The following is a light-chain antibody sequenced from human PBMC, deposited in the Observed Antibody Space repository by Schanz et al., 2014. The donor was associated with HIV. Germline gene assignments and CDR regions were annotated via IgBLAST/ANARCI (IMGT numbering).Light chain of an antibody. CDR3: QSYDHRPMYT. CDR1: QTIGRL. CDR2: GAS. J-gene: IGKJ2*01. V-gene: IGKV1-33*01. Sequence: IQMTQSPSTVSASVGDRVTITCRASQTIGRLVAWYQQKPGKAPKLLIYGASNLETGVPSRFSGSGSGTEFTFTISGLQPEDIATYYCQSYDHRPMYTFGQGTKLEIK.